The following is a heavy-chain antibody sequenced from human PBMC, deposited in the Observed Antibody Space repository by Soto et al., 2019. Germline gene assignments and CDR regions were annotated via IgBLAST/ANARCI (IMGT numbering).Heavy chain of an antibody. V-gene: IGHV1-18*04. J-gene: IGHJ6*02. CDR1: GYTFTNYG. D-gene: IGHD2-8*01. CDR2: ISAYNGNT. CDR3: ARDIESVTAKHFFYYYAMDV. Sequence: ASVKVSCKASGYTFTNYGINWVRQAPGQGLEWMGWISAYNGNTNYAQKLQGRVTMTTDASSSTAYMELRNLTSDDTAVYYCARDIESVTAKHFFYYYAMDVWGQGTTGTVSS.